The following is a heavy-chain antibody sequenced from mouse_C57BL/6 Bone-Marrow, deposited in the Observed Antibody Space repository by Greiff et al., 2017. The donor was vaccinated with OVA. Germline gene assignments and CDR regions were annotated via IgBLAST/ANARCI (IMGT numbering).Heavy chain of an antibody. Sequence: QVQLKESGAELVRPGASVTLSCKASGYTFTDYEMHWVKQTPVHGLEWIGAIDPETGGTAYNQKFKGKAILTADKSSSTAYMELRSLTSEDSAVYYCTKTAWFAYGGQGTLVTVSA. CDR1: GYTFTDYE. J-gene: IGHJ3*01. V-gene: IGHV1-15*01. CDR3: TKTAWFAY. D-gene: IGHD3-2*01. CDR2: IDPETGGT.